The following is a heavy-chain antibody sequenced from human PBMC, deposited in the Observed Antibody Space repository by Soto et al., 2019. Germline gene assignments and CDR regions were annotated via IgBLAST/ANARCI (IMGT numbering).Heavy chain of an antibody. CDR1: GFTFSSYS. J-gene: IGHJ4*02. Sequence: EVQLVESGGGLVQPGGSLRLSCAASGFTFSSYSMNWVHQAPGKGLEWVSYISSSSSTIYYADSVKGRFTISRDNAKNSLYLQMNSLRDEDTAVYYCARSSVWFGETPFDYWGQGTLVTVSS. CDR2: ISSSSSTI. D-gene: IGHD3-10*01. V-gene: IGHV3-48*02. CDR3: ARSSVWFGETPFDY.